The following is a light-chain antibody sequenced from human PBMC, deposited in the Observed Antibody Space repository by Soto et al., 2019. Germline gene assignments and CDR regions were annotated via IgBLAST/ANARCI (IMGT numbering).Light chain of an antibody. CDR1: QSISSW. Sequence: DIQMTQSPSTLSASVGDRVTITCRASQSISSWLAWYQQKPGKAPKLLISDASSLESGVPSRFSGSGSGTEFTLPLRRLPPEEFATYYRPQENSYSPYTFGQGTKLEIK. CDR3: PQENSYSPYT. J-gene: IGKJ2*01. V-gene: IGKV1-5*01. CDR2: DAS.